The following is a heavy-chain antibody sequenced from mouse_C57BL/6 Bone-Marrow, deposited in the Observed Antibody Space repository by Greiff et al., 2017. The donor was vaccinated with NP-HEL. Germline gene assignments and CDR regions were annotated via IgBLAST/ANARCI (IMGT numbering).Heavy chain of an antibody. CDR1: GYTFTDYY. V-gene: IGHV1-26*01. D-gene: IGHD2-4*01. Sequence: VQLQQSGPELVKPGASVKISCKASGYTFTDYYMNWVKQSHGKSLEWIGDINPNNGGTSYNQKFKGKATLTVDKSSSTAYMELRSLTSEDSAVYYCARSDYRYYYAMDYWGQGTSVTVSS. CDR3: ARSDYRYYYAMDY. J-gene: IGHJ4*01. CDR2: INPNNGGT.